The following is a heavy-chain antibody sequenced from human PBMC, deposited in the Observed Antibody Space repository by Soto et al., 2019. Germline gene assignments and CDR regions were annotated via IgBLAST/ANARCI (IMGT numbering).Heavy chain of an antibody. D-gene: IGHD2-15*01. CDR1: GGSISSYY. J-gene: IGHJ5*02. V-gene: IGHV4-59*01. CDR2: IDYSGST. Sequence: SETLSLTCTVSGGSISSYYWSWIRQPPGKGLEWLGYIDYSGSTNYNPSLKSRVTISVDTSKNQFSLKLSSMTAADTAVYYCGRESVTGGSNWFDPWGQGTMVTVSS. CDR3: GRESVTGGSNWFDP.